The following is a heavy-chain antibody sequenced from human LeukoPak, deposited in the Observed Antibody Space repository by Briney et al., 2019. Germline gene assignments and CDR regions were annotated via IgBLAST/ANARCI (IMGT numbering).Heavy chain of an antibody. Sequence: PSETLSVTCTVSGGSISSGGYYWSWIRQHPGKGLEWIGYIYYSGSTYYNPSLKSRVTISVDTSKNQFSLKLSSVTAADTAVYYCARARRGYSYGFYWGQGTLVTVSS. D-gene: IGHD5-18*01. CDR2: IYYSGST. CDR1: GGSISSGGYY. V-gene: IGHV4-31*03. J-gene: IGHJ4*02. CDR3: ARARRGYSYGFY.